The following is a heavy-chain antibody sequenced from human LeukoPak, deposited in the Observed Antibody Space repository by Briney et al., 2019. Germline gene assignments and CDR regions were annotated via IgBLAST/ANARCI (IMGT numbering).Heavy chain of an antibody. CDR2: INPNSGGT. V-gene: IGHV1-2*02. J-gene: IGHJ4*02. D-gene: IGHD3-16*01. Sequence: ASVKVSCKASGYTFTGYSIHWVRQAPGQGLEWMGWINPNSGGTNYAQKFQGRVTMTRDTSISTAYMELSRRRSDDTAVYYCARGARAFDDGGEGYWGQGTLVTVSS. CDR1: GYTFTGYS. CDR3: ARGARAFDDGGEGY.